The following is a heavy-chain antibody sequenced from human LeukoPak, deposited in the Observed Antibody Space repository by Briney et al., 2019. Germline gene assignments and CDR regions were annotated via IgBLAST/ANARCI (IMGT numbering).Heavy chain of an antibody. J-gene: IGHJ6*02. CDR2: MNPNSANT. CDR1: GYTFTSYD. V-gene: IGHV1-8*01. D-gene: IGHD6-13*01. CDR3: AREGIAAAGNRLYYYYYGMDV. Sequence: GPSVKVSRKVSGYTFTSYDINWVRQATGQGLEWMGWMNPNSANTGYAQKFQGRVTMTRSTSISTAYMELSSLRSEDTAVYYCAREGIAAAGNRLYYYYYGMDVWGQGTTVTVSS.